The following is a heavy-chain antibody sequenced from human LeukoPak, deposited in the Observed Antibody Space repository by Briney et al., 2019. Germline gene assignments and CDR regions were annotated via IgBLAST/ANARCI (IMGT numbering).Heavy chain of an antibody. CDR1: GGSFSGYY. Sequence: SETLSLTCAVYGGSFSGYYWSWIRQPPGKGLEWIGEINHSGSTNYNPSLKSRVTISVDTSKNQFSLKLSSVTAADTAVYYCASLVPAAMKDYYYHYMDVWGKGTTVTVSS. J-gene: IGHJ6*03. D-gene: IGHD2-2*01. CDR3: ASLVPAAMKDYYYHYMDV. CDR2: INHSGST. V-gene: IGHV4-34*01.